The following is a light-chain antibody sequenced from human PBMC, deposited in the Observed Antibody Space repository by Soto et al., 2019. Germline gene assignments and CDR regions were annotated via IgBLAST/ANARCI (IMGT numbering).Light chain of an antibody. J-gene: IGKJ3*01. V-gene: IGKV2-28*01. Sequence: DIVMTQSPLSLPVTPGEPASISCRSSQSLLHSNGYNYLDWYLQKLGQSPQLLIYLGSNRASGVPDRFSGSGSGTDFTLKISRVETEDVGVYYCMQALQTPLFTFGPGTKVEIK. CDR2: LGS. CDR1: QSLLHSNGYNY. CDR3: MQALQTPLFT.